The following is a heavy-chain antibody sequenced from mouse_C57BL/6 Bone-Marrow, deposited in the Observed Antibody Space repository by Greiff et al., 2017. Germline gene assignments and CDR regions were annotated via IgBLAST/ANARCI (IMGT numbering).Heavy chain of an antibody. CDR3: ARNTIYFGSSYWYFDV. D-gene: IGHD1-1*01. CDR2: ISNLAYSI. CDR1: GFTFSDYG. V-gene: IGHV5-15*01. Sequence: DVHLVESGGGLVQPGGPLKLSCAAPGFTFSDYGMAWVRPAPRKGPEWVAFISNLAYSIYYADTVTGRFTISRENAKNTLYLEMSSLRSAETAMYYCARNTIYFGSSYWYFDVWGTGTSVTVSS. J-gene: IGHJ1*03.